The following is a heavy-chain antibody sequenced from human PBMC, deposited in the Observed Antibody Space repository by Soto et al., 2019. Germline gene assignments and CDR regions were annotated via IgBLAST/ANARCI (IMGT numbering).Heavy chain of an antibody. CDR1: GGPFSSYA. CDR3: ARVFTGRRVDP. V-gene: IGHV1-69*06. CDR2: ITPMFGAP. J-gene: IGHJ5*02. D-gene: IGHD3-10*02. Sequence: QVQLVQSGAEVKKPGSSVKVSCTASGGPFSSYAINWVRQAPGQGLEWMGVITPMFGAPHYAQNFKGRITITADTSTNTAYMELSSLTSGDTAVYFCARVFTGRRVDPWGQGTLVTVSS.